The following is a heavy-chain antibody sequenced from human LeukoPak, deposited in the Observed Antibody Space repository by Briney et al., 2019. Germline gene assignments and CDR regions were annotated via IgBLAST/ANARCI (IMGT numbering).Heavy chain of an antibody. V-gene: IGHV3-30*03. CDR3: ARAKDSGGWFDP. D-gene: IGHD3-10*01. CDR1: GFTFSSYG. CDR2: ISYDGSNK. Sequence: GGSLRLSCAASGFTFSSYGMHWVRQAPGKGLEWVAVISYDGSNKYYADSVKGRFTISRDNSKNTLYLQMNSLRSEDTAVYYCARAKDSGGWFDPWGQGTLVTVSS. J-gene: IGHJ5*02.